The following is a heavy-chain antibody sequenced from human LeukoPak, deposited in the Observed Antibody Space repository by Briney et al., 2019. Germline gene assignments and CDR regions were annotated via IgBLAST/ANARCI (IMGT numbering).Heavy chain of an antibody. V-gene: IGHV3-23*01. D-gene: IGHD6-19*01. J-gene: IGHJ4*02. Sequence: GGSLRLSCAASGFTFNTYAMGWVRQAPGKGLEWVSIIGSVSDTIYYADSVKGRFTISRDNSKNTLYLQMDSLRAEDTAIYYCAKRVPGTGLDYWGQGALVTVSS. CDR3: AKRVPGTGLDY. CDR2: IGSVSDTI. CDR1: GFTFNTYA.